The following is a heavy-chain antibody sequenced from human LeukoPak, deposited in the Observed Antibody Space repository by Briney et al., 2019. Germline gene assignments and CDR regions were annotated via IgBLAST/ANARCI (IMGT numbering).Heavy chain of an antibody. Sequence: GGSLRLSCAASGFTFSNFAMSWVRQTPEKGLEGVSAISGSDGRLFYADSVRGRFTISRDNSKNTLSLQMNSLRADDTAVYFCAKESPYSSNRLYYFDYWGQGTLVTVSX. CDR1: GFTFSNFA. CDR2: ISGSDGRL. D-gene: IGHD2-21*01. J-gene: IGHJ4*02. V-gene: IGHV3-23*01. CDR3: AKESPYSSNRLYYFDY.